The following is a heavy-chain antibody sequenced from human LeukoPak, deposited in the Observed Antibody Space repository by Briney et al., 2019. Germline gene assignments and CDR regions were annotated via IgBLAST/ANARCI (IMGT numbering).Heavy chain of an antibody. CDR1: GFTLSSNY. CDR3: LRGDRRDY. V-gene: IGHV3-66*01. Sequence: GGSLRLSCAASGFTLSSNYMTWVRQAPGKGLEWVSVIFSGGSTYYADSVKGRFTISRDNSKNTLYLQMNSLRVEDTAVYYCLRGDRRDYWGQGTLVTVSS. J-gene: IGHJ4*02. CDR2: IFSGGST.